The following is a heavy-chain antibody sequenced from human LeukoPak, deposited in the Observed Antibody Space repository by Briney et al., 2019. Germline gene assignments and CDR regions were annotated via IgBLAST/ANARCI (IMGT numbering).Heavy chain of an antibody. Sequence: ASVKVSCKASGGTFSSYAINWVRQATGQGLEWMGWMNPNSGNTGYAQKFQGRVTMTRNTSISTAYMELSSLRSEDTAVYYCARVGGGYDTSVDYWGQGTLVTVSS. CDR3: ARVGGGYDTSVDY. V-gene: IGHV1-8*02. D-gene: IGHD5-12*01. CDR1: GGTFSSYA. CDR2: MNPNSGNT. J-gene: IGHJ4*02.